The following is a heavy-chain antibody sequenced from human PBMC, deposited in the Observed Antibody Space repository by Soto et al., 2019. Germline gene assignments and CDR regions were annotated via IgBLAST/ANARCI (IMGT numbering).Heavy chain of an antibody. CDR3: ATRGGYCSGGSCYGDALDI. J-gene: IGHJ3*02. Sequence: QVQLVQSGAEVKKPGSSVKVSCTASGGTFSSYTISWVRQAPGQGLEWMGRIIPNLGIANYAQKFQGRVTITADKSTSTAYMELSSLGSEDTAVYYCATRGGYCSGGSCYGDALDIWGQGTMVTVSS. V-gene: IGHV1-69*02. D-gene: IGHD2-15*01. CDR1: GGTFSSYT. CDR2: IIPNLGIA.